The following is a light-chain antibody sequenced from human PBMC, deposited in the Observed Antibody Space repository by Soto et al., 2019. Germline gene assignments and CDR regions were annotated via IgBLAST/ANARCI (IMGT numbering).Light chain of an antibody. CDR1: QSVSSY. V-gene: IGKV3-11*01. Sequence: EIVLTQSPATLSLSPGERATLSCRASQSVSSYLAWYQQKPGQAPRLLIYDASNRATGIPARFSGSGSGTDFTLPISSLEPENFADYYCQQRSNWPPITFGQGTRLEIK. CDR2: DAS. J-gene: IGKJ5*01. CDR3: QQRSNWPPIT.